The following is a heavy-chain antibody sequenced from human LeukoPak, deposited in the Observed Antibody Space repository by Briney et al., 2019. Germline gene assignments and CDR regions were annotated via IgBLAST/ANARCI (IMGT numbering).Heavy chain of an antibody. Sequence: GGSLRPSCAASEFTFSHFYMAWVRQAPGKGLQWVSSINGPGDTIHYADSVKGRFTISRDNANNALYLQMQSMRVDDTAVYYCAKLHSSGWYSGNGPFDTWGQGTLVTVSS. D-gene: IGHD6-19*01. CDR2: INGPGDTI. V-gene: IGHV3-11*04. CDR3: AKLHSSGWYSGNGPFDT. CDR1: EFTFSHFY. J-gene: IGHJ3*02.